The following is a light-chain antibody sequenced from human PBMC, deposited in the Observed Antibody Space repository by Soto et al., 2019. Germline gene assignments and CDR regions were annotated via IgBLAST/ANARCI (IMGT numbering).Light chain of an antibody. CDR1: QTVSSS. J-gene: IGKJ4*01. CDR2: GAY. V-gene: IGKV3-15*01. CDR3: QQYNGRPLT. Sequence: EIVMTQSQVTLSVSPGERATLSCRASQTVSSSLSWYRQKPGQSPRVLIYGAYTRASGIPARCSGSGSGTEFTLTISSLQSEDFAVYYCQQYNGRPLTFGGGTKVEIK.